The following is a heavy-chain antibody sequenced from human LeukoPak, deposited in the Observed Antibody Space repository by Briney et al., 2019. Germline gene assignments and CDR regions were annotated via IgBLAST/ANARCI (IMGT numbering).Heavy chain of an antibody. CDR1: GFTFSSYG. D-gene: IGHD2-15*01. CDR2: ISSSGGST. CDR3: ARRGFKGYCSDGSCYSRQPNWFDP. J-gene: IGHJ5*02. Sequence: GGSLRLSCAASGFTFSSYGMHWVRQAPGKGLEWVSTISSSGGSTYYADSVKGRVTISRDYSKNTLYLQMNSLRAEDTAVYYCARRGFKGYCSDGSCYSRQPNWFDPWGQGTLVTVSS. V-gene: IGHV3-23*01.